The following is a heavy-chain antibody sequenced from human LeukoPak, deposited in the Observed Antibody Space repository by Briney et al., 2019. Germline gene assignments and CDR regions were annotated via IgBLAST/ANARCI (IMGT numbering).Heavy chain of an antibody. CDR2: SYYSGST. CDR3: ARDNSLEVTTQGAFDI. D-gene: IGHD4-17*01. Sequence: SETLSLTCTVSGGPISCGGYYWSWIRKHPGKGLEWIGYSYYSGSTYDNPSLKSRVTISVDTSKTQFSLKLSSVTAADTAVYYCARDNSLEVTTQGAFDIWGQGTMVTVSS. CDR1: GGPISCGGYY. J-gene: IGHJ3*02. V-gene: IGHV4-31*03.